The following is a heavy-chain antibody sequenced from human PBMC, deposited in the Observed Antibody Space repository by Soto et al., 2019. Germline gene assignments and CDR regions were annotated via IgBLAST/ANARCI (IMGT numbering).Heavy chain of an antibody. V-gene: IGHV3-23*01. CDR2: IHGSGAIT. Sequence: EVQVLQSGGGLVQPGGSLRLSCAASGLTFSRFAMSWVRQAPGKGLEWVATIHGSGAITNYADSVRGRFTISRDNSKDTMYLLLNTLRVEDTAVYYCAKDKGPGSYTNWCFDVWGRGTLVTVSS. J-gene: IGHJ2*01. CDR3: AKDKGPGSYTNWCFDV. CDR1: GLTFSRFA. D-gene: IGHD3-10*01.